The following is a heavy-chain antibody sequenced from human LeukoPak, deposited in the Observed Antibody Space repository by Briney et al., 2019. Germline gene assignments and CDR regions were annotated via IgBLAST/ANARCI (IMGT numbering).Heavy chain of an antibody. Sequence: PGGSLRLSCAASGFTFSNSAMSWVRQAPGKGLEWVSTISGTGGSTYFADSVKGRFSISRDNSENTLYLQMNSLRADDTAVYYCAHRYGDYWGQGTRATVSS. CDR2: ISGTGGST. D-gene: IGHD4-17*01. CDR1: GFTFSNSA. V-gene: IGHV3-23*01. J-gene: IGHJ4*02. CDR3: AHRYGDY.